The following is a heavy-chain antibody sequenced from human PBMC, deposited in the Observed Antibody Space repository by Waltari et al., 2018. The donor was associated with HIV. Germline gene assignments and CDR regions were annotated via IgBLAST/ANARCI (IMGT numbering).Heavy chain of an antibody. D-gene: IGHD3-22*01. Sequence: QVQLVQSGAEVKKPGASVKVSCKASGYTFTSYAMHWVRQAPGQRLEWMGWINAGNGNTKYSQKFQGRVTITRDTSASTAYMELSSLRSEDTAVYYCARGLLVYDSSGYSDAFDIWGQGTMVTVSS. J-gene: IGHJ3*02. CDR1: GYTFTSYA. CDR3: ARGLLVYDSSGYSDAFDI. CDR2: INAGNGNT. V-gene: IGHV1-3*01.